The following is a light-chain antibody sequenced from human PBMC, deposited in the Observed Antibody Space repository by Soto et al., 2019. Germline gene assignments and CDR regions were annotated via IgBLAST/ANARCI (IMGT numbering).Light chain of an antibody. V-gene: IGLV4-69*01. Sequence: QLVLTQSPSASASLGASVRLTCTLSSGHNTHAIAWHQLQPEKGPRYLMNLNNDGSHIKGDGIPDRFSGSSSGAERYLTISSLQSEDEADYYCQTWGTGTVVFGGGTKLTVL. CDR2: LNNDGSH. CDR3: QTWGTGTVV. J-gene: IGLJ2*01. CDR1: SGHNTHA.